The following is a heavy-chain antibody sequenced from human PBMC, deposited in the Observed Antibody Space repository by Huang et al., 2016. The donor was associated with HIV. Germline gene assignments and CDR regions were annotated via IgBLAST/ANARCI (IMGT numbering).Heavy chain of an antibody. CDR1: GVYFSGYY. D-gene: IGHD6-19*01. V-gene: IGHV4-34*01. J-gene: IGHJ4*02. CDR2: ISHIGKT. Sequence: QVQLRQWGAGLVTPSETLSLTCAVYGVYFSGYYWTWIRPSPGKGLEWIGEISHIGKTNYPTSLKSRVMISKDTDNNQFSVQLTSGSAADTGVYFCAREKAADSAWYGVYYFDYWGEGALVTVTS. CDR3: AREKAADSAWYGVYYFDY.